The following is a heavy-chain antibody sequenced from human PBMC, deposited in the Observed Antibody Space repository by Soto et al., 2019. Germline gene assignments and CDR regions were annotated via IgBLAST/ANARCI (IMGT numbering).Heavy chain of an antibody. V-gene: IGHV3-30-3*01. CDR2: ISYEGNTK. Sequence: AACGGSFNMYDMHVVLKDKGKGLDWLAVISYEGNTKFYADSVRGRFTISRDNSNDTVYLQMNSLRPEDTALYFCARDNLFFAGCTRDMDVCCQGTTVT. CDR1: GGSFNMYD. CDR3: ARDNLFFAGCTRDMDV. J-gene: IGHJ6*02. D-gene: IGHD3-3*01.